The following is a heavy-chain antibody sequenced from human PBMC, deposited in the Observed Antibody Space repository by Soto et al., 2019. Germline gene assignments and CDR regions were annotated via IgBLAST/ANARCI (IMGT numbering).Heavy chain of an antibody. CDR3: ARSAAAGLDAFDI. CDR1: GFTFSSYW. J-gene: IGHJ3*02. Sequence: PGGSLRVSCAASGFTFSSYWMSWVRQAPGKGLEWVANIKQDGSEKYYVDSVKGRFTISRDNAKNSLYLQMNSLRAEDTAVYYCARSAAAGLDAFDIWGQGTMVTVSS. V-gene: IGHV3-7*03. CDR2: IKQDGSEK. D-gene: IGHD6-13*01.